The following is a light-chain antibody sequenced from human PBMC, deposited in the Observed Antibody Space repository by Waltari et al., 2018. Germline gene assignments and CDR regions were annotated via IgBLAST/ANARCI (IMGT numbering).Light chain of an antibody. CDR2: QVT. CDR1: SSDVGAYAY. V-gene: IGLV2-14*01. CDR3: TSYTTSSTLV. Sequence: QSVLTQPASVSGSPGRSIPISCTGTSSDVGAYAYNSWYQQLPGKAPKLLLYQVTYRPSGVPDRFSGSKSGNMASLTISGLQADDDADYYCTSYTTSSTLVFGTGTKVTVL. J-gene: IGLJ1*01.